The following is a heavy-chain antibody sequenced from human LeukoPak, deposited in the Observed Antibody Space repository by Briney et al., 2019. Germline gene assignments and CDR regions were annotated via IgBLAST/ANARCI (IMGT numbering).Heavy chain of an antibody. V-gene: IGHV4-39*07. Sequence: SETLSLTCTVSGGSISSSSYYWGWIRQPPGKGLEWIGSIYYSGSTYYNPSLKSRVTISVDTSKNQFSLKLSSVTAADTAVYYCARYYYDYVWGSYSFDYWGQGTLVTVSS. D-gene: IGHD3-16*01. CDR2: IYYSGST. J-gene: IGHJ4*02. CDR1: GGSISSSSYY. CDR3: ARYYYDYVWGSYSFDY.